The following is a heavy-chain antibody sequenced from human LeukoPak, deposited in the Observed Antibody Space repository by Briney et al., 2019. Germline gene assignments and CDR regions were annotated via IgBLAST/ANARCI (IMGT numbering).Heavy chain of an antibody. Sequence: PSETLSLTCAVYGGSFSGYYWSWIRQPPGKGLEWIGEINHSGSTNYNPSLKSRVTISVDTSKNQFSLKLSSVTAADSAVYYCARVLVMGAYQYMDVWGKGATVTVSS. V-gene: IGHV4-34*01. CDR1: GGSFSGYY. D-gene: IGHD2-15*01. CDR2: INHSGST. J-gene: IGHJ6*03. CDR3: ARVLVMGAYQYMDV.